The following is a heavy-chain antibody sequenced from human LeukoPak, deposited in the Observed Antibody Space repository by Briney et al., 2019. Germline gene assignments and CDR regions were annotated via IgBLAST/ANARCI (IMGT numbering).Heavy chain of an antibody. CDR1: GYTLTELS. J-gene: IGHJ5*02. CDR3: ARSPGIAAAGPTGNYFDP. CDR2: FDPEDGET. V-gene: IGHV1-24*01. D-gene: IGHD6-13*01. Sequence: ASVKVSCKVSGYTLTELSMHWVRQAPGKGLEWMGGFDPEDGETIYAQKFQGRVTMTEDTSTDTAYMELSSLRSDDTAVYYCARSPGIAAAGPTGNYFDPWGQGTLVTVSS.